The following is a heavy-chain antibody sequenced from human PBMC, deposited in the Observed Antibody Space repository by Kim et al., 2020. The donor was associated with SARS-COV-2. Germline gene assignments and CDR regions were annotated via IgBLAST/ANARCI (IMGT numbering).Heavy chain of an antibody. CDR2: IYYSGST. Sequence: SETLSLTCTVSGGSISSSSYYWVWLRQPPGKGLEWIGSIYYSGSTYYNPSLKSRVTISVDTSKNQFSLKLSSVTAADTAVYYCARQSGITMIVVVTRGYCDLWGRGTLVTLSS. D-gene: IGHD3-22*01. J-gene: IGHJ2*01. CDR1: GGSISSSSYY. V-gene: IGHV4-39*01. CDR3: ARQSGITMIVVVTRGYCDL.